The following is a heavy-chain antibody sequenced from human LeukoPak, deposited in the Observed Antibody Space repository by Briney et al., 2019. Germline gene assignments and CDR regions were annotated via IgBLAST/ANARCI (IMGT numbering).Heavy chain of an antibody. D-gene: IGHD1-26*01. CDR1: GYTFTSYD. Sequence: ASVTVSCKASGYTFTSYDINWVRQATGKGLEWTGWMNPNSGNTGYAQKFQGRVTITRNTPINPPYMELRSWRSGDTAVYYCARRGNMGARRGGDYWGQGTLVTVSS. V-gene: IGHV1-8*01. CDR3: ARRGNMGARRGGDY. J-gene: IGHJ4*02. CDR2: MNPNSGNT.